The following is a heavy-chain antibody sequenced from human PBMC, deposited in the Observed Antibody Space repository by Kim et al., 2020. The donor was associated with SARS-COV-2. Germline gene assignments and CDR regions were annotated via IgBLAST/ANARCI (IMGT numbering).Heavy chain of an antibody. CDR3: ARDLGRLSYYGLSYYGMDV. CDR2: IIPIFGTA. J-gene: IGHJ6*02. Sequence: SVKVSCKASGGTFSSYAISWVRQAPGQGLEWMGGIIPIFGTANYAQKFQGRVTIAADESTSTAYMELSSLRSEDTAVYYCARDLGRLSYYGLSYYGMDVWGQGTTVTVSS. D-gene: IGHD1-26*01. V-gene: IGHV1-69*13. CDR1: GGTFSSYA.